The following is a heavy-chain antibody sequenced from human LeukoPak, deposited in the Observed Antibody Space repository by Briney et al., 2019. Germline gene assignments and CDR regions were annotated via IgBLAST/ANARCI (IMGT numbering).Heavy chain of an antibody. Sequence: GGSLRPSCAASGFTFSRYAMHWVRQAPGKGLEWVAVISYDGSNKYYADSVKGRFTISRDNSKNTLYLQMNSLRAEDTAVHYCARDRTGYYGSGSYYMGWFDPWGQGTLVTVSS. J-gene: IGHJ5*02. D-gene: IGHD3-10*01. CDR3: ARDRTGYYGSGSYYMGWFDP. CDR1: GFTFSRYA. V-gene: IGHV3-30-3*01. CDR2: ISYDGSNK.